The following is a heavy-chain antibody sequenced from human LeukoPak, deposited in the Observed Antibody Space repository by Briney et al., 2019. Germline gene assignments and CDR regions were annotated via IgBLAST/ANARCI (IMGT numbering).Heavy chain of an antibody. V-gene: IGHV3-49*04. CDR3: TREGSAYGSGNYYYYMDV. CDR1: GFTFGDYA. Sequence: GGSLRLPCTASGFTFGDYAMSWVRQAPGKGLEWVGFIRSKAYGGTTEYAASVKGRFTISRDDSKSIAYLQMNSLKTEDTAVYYCTREGSAYGSGNYYYYMDVWGKGTTVTISS. J-gene: IGHJ6*03. D-gene: IGHD3-10*01. CDR2: IRSKAYGGTT.